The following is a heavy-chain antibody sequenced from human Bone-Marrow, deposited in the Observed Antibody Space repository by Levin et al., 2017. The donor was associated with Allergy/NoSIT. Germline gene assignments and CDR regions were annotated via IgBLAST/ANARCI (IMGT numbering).Heavy chain of an antibody. V-gene: IGHV6-1*01. CDR2: TYYRSKWYN. Sequence: LSQTLSLTCAISGDSVSSNTGSWNWVRQSPSRGLEWLGRTYYRSKWYNDSALSVKSRIIIDPDTSKNQFSLQLTSVTPEDTAVYFCTRDFDSWGQGTLVTVSS. J-gene: IGHJ4*02. CDR3: TRDFDS. CDR1: GDSVSSNTGS.